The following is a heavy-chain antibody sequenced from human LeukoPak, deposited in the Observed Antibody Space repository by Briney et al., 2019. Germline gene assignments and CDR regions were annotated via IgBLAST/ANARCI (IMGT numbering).Heavy chain of an antibody. Sequence: GASVKVSCKASGGTFGSYAISWVRQAPGQGLEWMGGIIPIFGTANYAQKFQGRVTITTDESTSTAYMELTRLTSDDTAVYYCARDDGKYNTDYWGQGTLVTVSS. CDR1: GGTFGSYA. J-gene: IGHJ4*02. CDR2: IIPIFGTA. V-gene: IGHV1-69*05. CDR3: ARDDGKYNTDY. D-gene: IGHD1-1*01.